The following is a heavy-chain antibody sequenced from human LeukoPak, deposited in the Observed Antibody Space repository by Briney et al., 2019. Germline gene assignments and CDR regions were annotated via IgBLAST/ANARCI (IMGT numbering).Heavy chain of an antibody. V-gene: IGHV4-39*01. CDR2: IYYSGST. Sequence: PSETLSLTCTVSGGSISRYYWGWIRQPPGKGLEWIGSIYYSGSTYYNPSLKSRVTISVDTSKNQFSLRLNSVTAADTAMYYCAKSGGYGLIDYWGQGTLVTVSS. CDR1: GGSISRYY. D-gene: IGHD1-26*01. J-gene: IGHJ4*02. CDR3: AKSGGYGLIDY.